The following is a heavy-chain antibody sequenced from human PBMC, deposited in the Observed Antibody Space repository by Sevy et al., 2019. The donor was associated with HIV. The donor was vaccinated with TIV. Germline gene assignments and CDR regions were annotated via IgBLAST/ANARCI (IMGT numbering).Heavy chain of an antibody. Sequence: GGSLRLSCAASGFTFSSYAMHWVRQAPGKGLEYVSAISSNGGSTYYANSVKGRFTISRDNSKNTLYLQMGSLRAEDMAVYYCARGASIAARLSYYYYMDVWGKGTTVTVS. J-gene: IGHJ6*03. D-gene: IGHD6-6*01. CDR3: ARGASIAARLSYYYYMDV. V-gene: IGHV3-64*01. CDR1: GFTFSSYA. CDR2: ISSNGGST.